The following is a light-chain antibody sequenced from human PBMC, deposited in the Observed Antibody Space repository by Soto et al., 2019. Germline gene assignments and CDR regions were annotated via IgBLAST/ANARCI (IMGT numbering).Light chain of an antibody. CDR3: CSYAGSYTYV. J-gene: IGLJ1*01. CDR2: EVS. CDR1: SSDVGAYIY. V-gene: IGLV2-11*01. Sequence: ALTQPASVSGSPGHSITISCTGTSSDVGAYIYVSWYQHHPGKAPKVMIYEVSKRPSGVPDRFSGSKSGNTASLTISGLQAEDEADYYCCSYAGSYTYVLGTGTKVTVL.